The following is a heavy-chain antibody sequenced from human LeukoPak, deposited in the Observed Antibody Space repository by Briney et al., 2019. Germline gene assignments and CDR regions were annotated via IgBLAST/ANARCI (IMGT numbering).Heavy chain of an antibody. CDR3: ARDLGGGARYFDY. CDR2: ITISSSYI. V-gene: IGHV3-21*01. CDR1: GFTFSSYS. J-gene: IGHJ4*02. Sequence: PGGSLRLSCAASGFTFSSYSMNSVSQAPGKGLECDSSITISSSYIYYADSVKGRFTISRDNAKNSLYLQMNSLRAEDTAVYYCARDLGGGARYFDYWGQGTLVTVSS. D-gene: IGHD3-16*01.